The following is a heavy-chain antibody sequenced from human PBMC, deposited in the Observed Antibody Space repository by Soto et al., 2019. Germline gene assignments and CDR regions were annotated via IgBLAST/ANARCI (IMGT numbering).Heavy chain of an antibody. Sequence: QVQLVQSGAEVKKPGSSVKVSCKAPGDTFSTYTITWVRQAPGQGLEWMGGITPRSATSNYAQKFQGRVTITADESTSTVYMELSSLTSEDTAVYYCAIEGLVLVPSTVNSDYYYYAMDVWGQGTTVTVSS. J-gene: IGHJ6*02. D-gene: IGHD2-2*01. CDR1: GDTFSTYT. CDR3: AIEGLVLVPSTVNSDYYYYAMDV. CDR2: ITPRSATS. V-gene: IGHV1-69*12.